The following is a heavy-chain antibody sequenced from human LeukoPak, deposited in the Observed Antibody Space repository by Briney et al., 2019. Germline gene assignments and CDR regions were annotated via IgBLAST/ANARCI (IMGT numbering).Heavy chain of an antibody. V-gene: IGHV4-39*07. Sequence: NPSETLSLTCTVSGGSISSSCYYWGWIRQPPGKGLEWIGSFYYSGTTYYNPSLNSRVTMSVDTSKNQFSLKLSSVTAADTAVYYCATGDVSGYYPFDYWGQGTLVTVSA. CDR3: ATGDVSGYYPFDY. D-gene: IGHD3-3*01. CDR1: GGSISSSCYY. CDR2: FYYSGTT. J-gene: IGHJ4*02.